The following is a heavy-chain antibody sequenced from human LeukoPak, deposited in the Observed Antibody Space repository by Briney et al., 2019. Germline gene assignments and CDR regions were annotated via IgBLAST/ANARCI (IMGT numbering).Heavy chain of an antibody. D-gene: IGHD3-22*01. Sequence: SETQSLTCAVYGGSFSGFYWSWIRQPPGKGLEWIGEVSHSGSTNYNPSLKSRVTISVDTSKDQFSLKVRSVTAADTAVYYCARSRSPYDISAYRTWGQGNLVTVSS. V-gene: IGHV4-34*01. CDR1: GGSFSGFY. J-gene: IGHJ5*02. CDR3: ARSRSPYDISAYRT. CDR2: VSHSGST.